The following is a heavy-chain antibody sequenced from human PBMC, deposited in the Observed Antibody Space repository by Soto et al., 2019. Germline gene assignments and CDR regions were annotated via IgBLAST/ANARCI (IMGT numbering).Heavy chain of an antibody. CDR2: LYGGGTT. V-gene: IGHV3-53*02. Sequence: EVQLVETGGGWIQPGGSLKLSCAASGFTVSSTYMSWVRQAPGKGLEWVSVLYGGGTTYYAGSVKGRFTISRDNSKNTLYLQLDSLRAEDTAVYYCARHPPTSSWPTDLDYWGQGALVTVSS. J-gene: IGHJ4*02. CDR3: ARHPPTSSWPTDLDY. CDR1: GFTVSSTY. D-gene: IGHD6-13*01.